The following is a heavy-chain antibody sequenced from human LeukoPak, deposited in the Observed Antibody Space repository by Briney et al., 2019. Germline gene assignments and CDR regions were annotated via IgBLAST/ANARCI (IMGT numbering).Heavy chain of an antibody. V-gene: IGHV4-59*12. J-gene: IGHJ4*02. CDR2: IYYSGST. CDR1: GGSISSYY. CDR3: ARVTAQGIIDY. Sequence: SETLSLTCTVSGGSISSYYWSWIRQPPGKGLEWIGYIYYSGSTNYNPSLKSRVTISVDTSKNQFSLRLSSVTAADTAVYYCARVTAQGIIDYWGQGTLVTVSS. D-gene: IGHD5-18*01.